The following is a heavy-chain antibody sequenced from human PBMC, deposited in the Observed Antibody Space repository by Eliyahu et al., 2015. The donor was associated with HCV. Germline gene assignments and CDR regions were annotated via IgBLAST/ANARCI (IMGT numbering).Heavy chain of an antibody. D-gene: IGHD3-16*01. J-gene: IGHJ6*02. CDR1: GFMFSAYT. CDR3: VRNPRAPYYYYSMDV. CDR2: ITKDGDSI. Sequence: VKPGGSLRLSCVASGFMFSAYTLNWVRQAPGKGLEWVSSITKDGDSIYYADSVKGRFTISRDNAKNSLYLQMDSLRAEDTAIYYCVRNPRAPYYYYSMDVWGQGTTVTVSS. V-gene: IGHV3-21*01.